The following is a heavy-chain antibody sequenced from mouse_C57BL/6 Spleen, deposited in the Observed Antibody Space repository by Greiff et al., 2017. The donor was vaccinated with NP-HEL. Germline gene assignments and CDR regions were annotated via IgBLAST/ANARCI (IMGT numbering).Heavy chain of an antibody. CDR2: ISSGGDYI. J-gene: IGHJ3*01. D-gene: IGHD3-1*01. CDR3: TRIHGPFDY. V-gene: IGHV5-9-1*02. CDR1: GFTFSSYA. Sequence: DVKLQESGEGLVKPGGSLKLSCAASGFTFSSYAMSWVRQTPEKRLEWVAYISSGGDYIYYADTVKGRFTISRDNARNTLYLQMSSLKSEDNAIYYCTRIHGPFDYWGQGTLVTVSA.